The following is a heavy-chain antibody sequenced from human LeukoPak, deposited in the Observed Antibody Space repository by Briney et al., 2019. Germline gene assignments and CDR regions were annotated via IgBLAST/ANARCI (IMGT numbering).Heavy chain of an antibody. V-gene: IGHV3-23*01. CDR3: AKGTGYCDSSGYDPFDI. D-gene: IGHD3-22*01. CDR2: ITGSDIRT. J-gene: IGHJ3*02. CDR1: GFTFSINA. Sequence: GGSLRLSCAASGFTFSINAMSWVRQAPGKGLEWVSGITGSDIRTYNADSVKGRFTISRDNSKNTLYLQMNSLRAEDTAVYYCAKGTGYCDSSGYDPFDIWGQGTMVTVSS.